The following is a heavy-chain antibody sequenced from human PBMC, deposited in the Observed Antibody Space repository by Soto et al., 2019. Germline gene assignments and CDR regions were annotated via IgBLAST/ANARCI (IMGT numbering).Heavy chain of an antibody. CDR3: SRRGPGTYFDY. J-gene: IGHJ4*02. V-gene: IGHV3-23*01. CDR2: ISGSGGST. CDR1: GFTFSSYA. Sequence: EVQLLDSGGGLVQPGGSLRLSCAASGFTFSSYAMNWVRQAPGKGLEWVSVISGSGGSTYYADSVKGRFTISRDNSKNTLYLQMNSLRDKDTAVYYCSRRGPGTYFDYWGQGSLVTVSS. D-gene: IGHD6-13*01.